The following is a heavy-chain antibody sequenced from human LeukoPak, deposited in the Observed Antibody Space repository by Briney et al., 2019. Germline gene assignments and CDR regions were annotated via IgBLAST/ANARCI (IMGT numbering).Heavy chain of an antibody. V-gene: IGHV3-74*03. D-gene: IGHD6-19*01. CDR2: IYSDGRSL. CDR1: GFTFTGYW. CDR3: ARGRGLGELAVASFDS. J-gene: IGHJ4*02. Sequence: GGSLRLSCAGSGFTFTGYWMHWVRHAPGKGLVWISRIYSDGRSLTYADSVMGRFTISRDNAKNMLYLQMNSLRAEDTAVYYCARGRGLGELAVASFDSWGQGTLVTVSS.